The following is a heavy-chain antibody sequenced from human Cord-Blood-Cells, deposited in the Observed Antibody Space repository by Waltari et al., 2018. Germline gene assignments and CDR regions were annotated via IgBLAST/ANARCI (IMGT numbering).Heavy chain of an antibody. D-gene: IGHD3-10*01. J-gene: IGHJ4*02. Sequence: EVQLVESGGGLVQPGGSLRLSCAASGFTFSSYWMSWVRQAPGKGVEWVAKQKQDGSEKYYVDSVKGRFTISRDNAKNSLYLQMNSLRAEDTAVYYCASSLGADCFDYWGQGTLVTVSS. CDR3: ASSLGADCFDY. CDR2: QKQDGSEK. CDR1: GFTFSSYW. V-gene: IGHV3-7*01.